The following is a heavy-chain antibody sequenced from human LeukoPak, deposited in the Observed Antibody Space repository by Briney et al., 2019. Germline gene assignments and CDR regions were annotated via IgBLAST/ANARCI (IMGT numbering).Heavy chain of an antibody. Sequence: GGSLRLSCAASEFSVGSNYMTWVRQAPGKGLEWVSLIYSGGSTYYADSVKGRFAISRDNSKNTLYLQMNSLRAEDTAVYYCAKEGLRFFDFWGQGTLVTVSS. V-gene: IGHV3-66*01. CDR3: AKEGLRFFDF. CDR2: IYSGGST. D-gene: IGHD5-12*01. J-gene: IGHJ4*02. CDR1: EFSVGSNY.